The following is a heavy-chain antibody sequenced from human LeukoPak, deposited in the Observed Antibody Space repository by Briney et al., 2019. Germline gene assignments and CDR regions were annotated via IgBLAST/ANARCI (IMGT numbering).Heavy chain of an antibody. J-gene: IGHJ4*02. Sequence: SKTLSLTCTVSGGSISSYYWSWIRQPAGKGLEWIGRIYTSGSTNYNPSLKSRVTMSVDTSKNQFSLKLSSVTAADTAVYYCAREPPGYYDSSGYYVFDYWGQGTLVTVSS. CDR1: GGSISSYY. CDR3: AREPPGYYDSSGYYVFDY. CDR2: IYTSGST. D-gene: IGHD3-22*01. V-gene: IGHV4-4*07.